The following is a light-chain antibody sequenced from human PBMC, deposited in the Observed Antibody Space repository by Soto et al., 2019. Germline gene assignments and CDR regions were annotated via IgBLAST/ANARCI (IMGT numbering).Light chain of an antibody. CDR3: CSYAGSSTFVV. Sequence: QSALTQPASVSGSPGQSVTISCTGTSSDLGSYNLVSWYQQHPGKAPKRMIYEGSKRPSGVSNLLSGSKSGNTASLTISGLQAEDETDYYCCSYAGSSTFVVFGGGTQVTVL. CDR2: EGS. J-gene: IGLJ2*01. CDR1: SSDLGSYNL. V-gene: IGLV2-23*03.